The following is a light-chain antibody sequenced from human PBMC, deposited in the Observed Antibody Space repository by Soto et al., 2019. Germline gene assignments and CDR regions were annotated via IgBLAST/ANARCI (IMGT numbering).Light chain of an antibody. J-gene: IGLJ2*01. CDR3: SSYTSSSSVI. Sequence: QPASVSGSPGQSIAISCTGTSSDVGAYDYVSWYQQHPGKAPKLMIYDVKYRPSGVSNRFSGSKSGNTASLTISGLQAEDEADYYCSSYTSSSSVIFGGGTKLTVL. CDR1: SSDVGAYDY. V-gene: IGLV2-14*01. CDR2: DVK.